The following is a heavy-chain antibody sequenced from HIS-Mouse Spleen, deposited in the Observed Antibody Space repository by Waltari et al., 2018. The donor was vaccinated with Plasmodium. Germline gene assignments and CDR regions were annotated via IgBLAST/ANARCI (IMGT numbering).Heavy chain of an antibody. D-gene: IGHD2-15*01. Sequence: EVQLVESGGGLVQPGRSLRLSCAASGFTFYDFAMHWVRQAPGKGLEWVSGSSWNSGSIGYADSVKGRFTISRDNAKNSLYLQMNSLRAEDTALYYCAKDFCSGGSCLGLFDYWGQGTLVTVSS. V-gene: IGHV3-9*01. J-gene: IGHJ4*02. CDR2: SSWNSGSI. CDR3: AKDFCSGGSCLGLFDY. CDR1: GFTFYDFA.